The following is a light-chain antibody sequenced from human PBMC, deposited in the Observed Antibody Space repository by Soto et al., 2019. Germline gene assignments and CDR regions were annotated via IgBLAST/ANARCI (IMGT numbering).Light chain of an antibody. CDR2: AAY. V-gene: IGKV1-39*01. J-gene: IGKJ5*01. CDR3: QQSYITLPS. CDR1: QSIRSY. Sequence: QAPTPPSRIVGDRVNLTCPASQSIRSYLNWYQQKPGKAPKLLIYAAYSLQSGVPSRFTGSGSGTDFTLTISGLQPEDFATYYCQQSYITLPSFGHGTLLEIK.